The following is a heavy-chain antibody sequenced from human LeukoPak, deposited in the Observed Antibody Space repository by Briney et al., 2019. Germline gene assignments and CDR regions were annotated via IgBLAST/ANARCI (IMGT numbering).Heavy chain of an antibody. CDR3: ARHPIGTAMVSYFDY. J-gene: IGHJ4*02. CDR2: ISHRGSA. V-gene: IGHV4-38-2*01. D-gene: IGHD5-18*01. CDR1: GYSISSGYY. Sequence: SETLSLTCAVYGYSISSGYYWGWIRQPPGQGLEWIGTISHRGSAYYNPSLKSRVTISLDTSKNQFSLRLSSVTAADTAVYYCARHPIGTAMVSYFDYWGQGTLVTVSS.